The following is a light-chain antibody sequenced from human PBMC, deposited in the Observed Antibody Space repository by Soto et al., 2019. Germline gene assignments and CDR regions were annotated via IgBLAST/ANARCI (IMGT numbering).Light chain of an antibody. J-gene: IGKJ1*01. CDR2: GTS. CDR3: KKYGGLHKWT. CDR1: QSISSSQ. Sequence: EIVLTQSPGTLSLSPGERATLSCRASQSISSSQLAWYQQKPGQAPRLLIHGTSTRDTGIPDRFSGSGSGTDFTLTISRLEPEDFAVYDCKKYGGLHKWTFGQGNKVEI. V-gene: IGKV3-20*01.